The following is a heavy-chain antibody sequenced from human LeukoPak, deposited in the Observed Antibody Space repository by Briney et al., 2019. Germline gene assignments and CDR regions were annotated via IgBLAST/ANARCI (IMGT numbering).Heavy chain of an antibody. Sequence: GGSLRLSCAASGFTFSSYSMNWVRQAPGKGLEWVSSISSSSSYIYYADSVKGRFTISRDNAKNTLYLQMNSLRAEDTAVYYCARGADSGYSSDNWGQGTLVSVSS. V-gene: IGHV3-21*01. CDR1: GFTFSSYS. D-gene: IGHD3-9*01. J-gene: IGHJ4*02. CDR3: ARGADSGYSSDN. CDR2: ISSSSSYI.